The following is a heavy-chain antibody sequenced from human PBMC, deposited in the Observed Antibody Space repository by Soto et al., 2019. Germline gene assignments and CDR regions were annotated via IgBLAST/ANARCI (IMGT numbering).Heavy chain of an antibody. CDR2: ISSSSTI. J-gene: IGHJ6*02. V-gene: IGHV3-48*02. D-gene: IGHD2-15*01. CDR3: ARDLDCSGGSCYKDGFYYYYGMDV. Sequence: GGSLRLSCAASGFTFSSYSVNWVRQAPGKGLEWVSYISSSSTIYYADSVKGRFTISRDNAKNSLYLQMNSLRDEDTAVYYCARDLDCSGGSCYKDGFYYYYGMDVWGQRTTVTVSS. CDR1: GFTFSSYS.